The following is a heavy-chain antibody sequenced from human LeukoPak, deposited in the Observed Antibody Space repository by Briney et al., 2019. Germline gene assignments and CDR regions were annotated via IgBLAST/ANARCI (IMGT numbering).Heavy chain of an antibody. CDR3: ASLWFGELFGHY. Sequence: QPGGSLRLSCAASGFTFSSYGMHWVRQAPGKGPEWVAFIRYDGSNKYYADSVKGRFTISRDNSKNTLYLQMNSLRVEDTAVYYCASLWFGELFGHYWGQGTLVTVSS. J-gene: IGHJ4*02. D-gene: IGHD3-10*01. CDR1: GFTFSSYG. V-gene: IGHV3-30*02. CDR2: IRYDGSNK.